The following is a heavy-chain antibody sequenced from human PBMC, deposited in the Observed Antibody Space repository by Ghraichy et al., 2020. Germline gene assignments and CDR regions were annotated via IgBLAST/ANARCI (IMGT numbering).Heavy chain of an antibody. J-gene: IGHJ4*02. CDR1: GGSFSGYY. V-gene: IGHV4-34*01. D-gene: IGHD3-16*02. CDR2: INHSGST. CDR3: ATSLLGDYVWGSYRRLYFDY. Sequence: SETLSLTCAVYGGSFSGYYWSWIRQPPGKGLEWIGEINHSGSTNYNPSLKSRVTISVDTSKNQFSLKLSSVTAADTAVYYCATSLLGDYVWGSYRRLYFDYWGQGTLVTVSS.